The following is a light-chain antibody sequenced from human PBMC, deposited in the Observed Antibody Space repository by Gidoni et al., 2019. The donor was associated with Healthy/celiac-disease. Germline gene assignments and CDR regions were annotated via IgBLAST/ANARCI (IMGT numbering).Light chain of an antibody. CDR1: QSVSSSY. CDR2: GAS. J-gene: IGKJ2*01. CDR3: QQYGSSSYT. V-gene: IGKV3-20*01. Sequence: IVSTQSPGTLSLSPGERATLSCRASQSVSSSYLAWYQQKPGQAPRLRIYGASSRATGIPDRFSGSGSGTDFTLTISRLEPEDFAVYYCQQYGSSSYTCGQGTKLKIK.